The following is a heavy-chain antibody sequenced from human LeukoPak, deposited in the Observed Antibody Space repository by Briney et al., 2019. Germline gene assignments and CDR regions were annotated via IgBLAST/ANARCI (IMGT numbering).Heavy chain of an antibody. CDR2: FDPEDGET. CDR1: GYTLTELS. D-gene: IGHD3-10*01. J-gene: IGHJ4*02. V-gene: IGHV1-24*01. Sequence: GASVKVSCTVSGYTLTELSMHWVRQAPGKGLEWKGGFDPEDGETIYAQKFQGRVTMTEDTSTDTAYMELSSLRSEDTAVYYCATPITMVRGVLSYWGQGTLVTVSS. CDR3: ATPITMVRGVLSY.